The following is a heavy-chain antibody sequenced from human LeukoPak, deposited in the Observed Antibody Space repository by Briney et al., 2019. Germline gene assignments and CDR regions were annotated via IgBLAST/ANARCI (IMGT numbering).Heavy chain of an antibody. CDR3: ARGLHYDFWSGDNWFDP. D-gene: IGHD3-3*01. CDR2: VDSAETTK. CDR1: GFTFNNFW. Sequence: GGSLRLSCAASGFTFNNFWMHWVRQAPGKGLVWVSRVDSAETTKTYADSVKGRFTISRDNANNTLYLQMNSLRAEDTAVYYCARGLHYDFWSGDNWFDPWGQGTLVTVSS. V-gene: IGHV3-74*01. J-gene: IGHJ5*02.